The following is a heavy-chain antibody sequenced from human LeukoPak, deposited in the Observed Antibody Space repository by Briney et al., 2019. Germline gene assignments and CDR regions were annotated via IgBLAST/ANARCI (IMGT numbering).Heavy chain of an antibody. CDR2: FDPEDGET. V-gene: IGHV1-24*01. Sequence: ASVKVSCKVSGYTLTGLSMHWVRQAPGKGLEWMGGFDPEDGETIYAQKFQGRVTMTEDTSTDTAYMELSSLRSEDTAVYYCATVVGGFGELYPNYWGQGTLVTVSS. CDR3: ATVVGGFGELYPNY. J-gene: IGHJ4*02. D-gene: IGHD3-10*01. CDR1: GYTLTGLS.